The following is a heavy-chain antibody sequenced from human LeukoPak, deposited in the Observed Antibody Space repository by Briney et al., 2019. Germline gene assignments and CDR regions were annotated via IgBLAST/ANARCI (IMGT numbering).Heavy chain of an antibody. V-gene: IGHV3-7*04. CDR2: IRQDGSET. D-gene: IGHD4-17*01. CDR3: ARDRDYYRADY. Sequence: PGRSLRLSCAASGFTFSSYWMGWARQAPGKGLEWVANIRQDGSETHYMDSVKGRFTISRDNAKNSLFLQMNSLRAEDTAVYYCARDRDYYRADYWGQGTLVTVSS. CDR1: GFTFSSYW. J-gene: IGHJ4*02.